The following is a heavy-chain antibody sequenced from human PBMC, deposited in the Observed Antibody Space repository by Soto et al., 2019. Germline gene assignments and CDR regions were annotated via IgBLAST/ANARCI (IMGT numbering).Heavy chain of an antibody. CDR2: VYNDGRT. Sequence: GGSLRLSCAASGFNIRSHFMSWVRQAPGKGPEWVSVVYNDGRTFYADSVKGRFTTSSDNSKNTVYLQMNSLRPEDTATYYCARDQSHFRDSGHWGQGTLVTVSS. J-gene: IGHJ1*01. V-gene: IGHV3-53*01. D-gene: IGHD3-3*01. CDR1: GFNIRSHF. CDR3: ARDQSHFRDSGH.